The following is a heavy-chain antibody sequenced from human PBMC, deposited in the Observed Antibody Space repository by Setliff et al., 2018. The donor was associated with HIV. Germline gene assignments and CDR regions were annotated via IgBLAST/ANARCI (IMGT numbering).Heavy chain of an antibody. V-gene: IGHV4-30-4*08. CDR1: GGSISSGDYY. J-gene: IGHJ4*02. D-gene: IGHD4-17*01. CDR2: IFYSGST. CDR3: AKKGNGDYHFDY. Sequence: PSETLSLTCTVSGGSISSGDYYWTWIRQPPGEGLEWIGYIFYSGSTYYNPSLKSRVTISVDTSKNQFSLKLSSVTAVDTAVYYCAKKGNGDYHFDYWGQGTLVTVSS.